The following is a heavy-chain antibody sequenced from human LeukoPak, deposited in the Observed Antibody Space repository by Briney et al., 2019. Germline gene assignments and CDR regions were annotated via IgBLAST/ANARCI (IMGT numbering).Heavy chain of an antibody. CDR1: GGSISGYY. D-gene: IGHD6-13*01. CDR3: ARSRRSWSTFDY. J-gene: IGHJ4*02. V-gene: IGHV4-59*01. CDR2: IYYSGST. Sequence: SETLSLTCTVSGGSISGYYWSWIRQPPGKGLEWIGYIYYSGSTNYNPSLRSRVTISVDTSKNQFSLKLSSVTAADTAVYYCARSRRSWSTFDYWGQGTLVTVSS.